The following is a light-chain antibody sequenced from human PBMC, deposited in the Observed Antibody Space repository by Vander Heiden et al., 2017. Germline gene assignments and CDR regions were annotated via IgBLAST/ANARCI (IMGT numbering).Light chain of an antibody. J-gene: IGKJ4*01. V-gene: IGKV1-39*01. CDR3: HHSDSTRLT. CDR2: AAS. CDR1: QSISSY. Sequence: DIQMTQSPSSLSASVGDRVTITCRASQSISSYLTGYQQKPGKAPKLLIYAASSLQSGVPSRFSGSGSGTDFTLTISRLQPEDFATYYCHHSDSTRLTFGGGTKVEIK.